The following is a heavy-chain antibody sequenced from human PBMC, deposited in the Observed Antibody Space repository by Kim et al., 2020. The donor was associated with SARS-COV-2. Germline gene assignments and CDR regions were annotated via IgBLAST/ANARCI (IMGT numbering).Heavy chain of an antibody. Sequence: AVSVKSRITINPDTSKNQFSLQLNSVTPEDTAVYYCARGSSKYSSGWFDYWGQGTLVTVSS. CDR3: ARGSSKYSSGWFDY. V-gene: IGHV6-1*01. D-gene: IGHD6-19*01. J-gene: IGHJ4*02.